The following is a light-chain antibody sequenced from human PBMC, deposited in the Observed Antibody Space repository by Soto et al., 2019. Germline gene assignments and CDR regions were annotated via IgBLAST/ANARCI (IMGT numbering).Light chain of an antibody. V-gene: IGLV1-40*01. CDR2: GNN. Sequence: QSVLTQPPSVSGAPGQRVTISCTGSSSNIGANYDVHWYQQRPGTAPKLLIFGNNNRPSGVPDRFSGSKSGTSASLAITGLQAEDEGDYYCQSYDSNLIARYVFGYGTKLTVL. CDR1: SSNIGANYD. CDR3: QSYDSNLIARYV. J-gene: IGLJ1*01.